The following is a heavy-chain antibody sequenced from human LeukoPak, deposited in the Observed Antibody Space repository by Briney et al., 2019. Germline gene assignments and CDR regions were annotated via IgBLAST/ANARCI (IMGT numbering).Heavy chain of an antibody. CDR3: ARDYYGSGSYYDY. D-gene: IGHD3-10*01. J-gene: IGHJ4*02. CDR1: GGSISSSNW. V-gene: IGHV4-4*02. CDR2: IYHSGST. Sequence: PSETLSLTCAVSGGSISSSNWWTWVRQPPGKGLEWIGEIYHSGSTNYNPSLKSRVTISVDTSKNQFSLKLSSVTAADTAVYYCARDYYGSGSYYDYWGQGTLVTVSS.